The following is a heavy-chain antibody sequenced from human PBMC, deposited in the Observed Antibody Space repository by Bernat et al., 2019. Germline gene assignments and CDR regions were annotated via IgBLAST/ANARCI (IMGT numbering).Heavy chain of an antibody. CDR1: GFTFSSYG. CDR3: TTPNGF. D-gene: IGHD2-8*01. Sequence: QVQLVESGGGVVQPGRSLRLSCAASGFTFSSYGMHWVRQAPGKGLEWVAVISNDGRNKYYADSVKDRLIISRDNSQNTLYLQMNSLKTEDTAVYYCTTPNGFGGQGTLVTVSS. CDR2: ISNDGRNK. V-gene: IGHV3-30*03. J-gene: IGHJ4*02.